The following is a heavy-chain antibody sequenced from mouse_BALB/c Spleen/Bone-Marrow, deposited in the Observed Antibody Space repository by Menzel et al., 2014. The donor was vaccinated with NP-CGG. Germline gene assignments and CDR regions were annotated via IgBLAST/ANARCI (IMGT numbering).Heavy chain of an antibody. Sequence: EEQGVGSGGGLVKPGGSLKLSCAASGFTFSSYAMSWVRQTPEKRLEWVASISSGGSTYYPDSVKGRFTISRGNARNILYLQMSSLRSEDTAMYYCARVWYFDYWGQGPSLTAPS. CDR2: ISSGGST. CDR3: ARVWYFDY. V-gene: IGHV5-6-5*01. J-gene: IGHJ2*03. CDR1: GFTFSSYA.